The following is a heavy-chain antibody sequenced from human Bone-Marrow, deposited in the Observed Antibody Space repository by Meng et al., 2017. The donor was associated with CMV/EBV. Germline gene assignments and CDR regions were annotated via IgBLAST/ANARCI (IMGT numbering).Heavy chain of an antibody. V-gene: IGHV1-69*05. CDR3: ARGDADAFDI. Sequence: SVKVSCKASGGTFSSYAISWVRQAPGQGLEWMGGIIPIFGTANYAQKFQGRVTMTRNTSISTAYMELSSLRPEDTAVYYCARGDADAFDIWGQGTRVTVSS. CDR1: GGTFSSYA. CDR2: IIPIFGTA. J-gene: IGHJ3*02.